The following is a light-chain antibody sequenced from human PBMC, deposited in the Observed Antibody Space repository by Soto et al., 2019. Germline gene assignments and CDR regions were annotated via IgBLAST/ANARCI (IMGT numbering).Light chain of an antibody. CDR1: QSLLHSNGYNY. CDR3: MQALQTPA. V-gene: IGKV2-28*01. J-gene: IGKJ4*01. CDR2: LGS. Sequence: DLVMTQSPLSLPVTPGEPASISCRSSQSLLHSNGYNYLDWYLQKPGQSPQLLIYLGSNRASGVPDRFSGSGSGTDFTLKINRVEAEDVGVYYCMQALQTPAFGGGTKVEIK.